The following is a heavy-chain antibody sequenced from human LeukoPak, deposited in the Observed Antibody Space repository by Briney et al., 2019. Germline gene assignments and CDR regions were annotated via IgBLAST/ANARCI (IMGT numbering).Heavy chain of an antibody. V-gene: IGHV4-34*01. Sequence: SETLSLTCAVYGGSFSGYYWSWIRQPPGKGLEWIGEINHSGSTNYNPSLKSRVTISVDTSKNQFSLKLSSVTAADTAVYYCVRPRSGSYSYWGQGALVTVSS. J-gene: IGHJ4*02. D-gene: IGHD1-26*01. CDR1: GGSFSGYY. CDR3: VRPRSGSYSY. CDR2: INHSGST.